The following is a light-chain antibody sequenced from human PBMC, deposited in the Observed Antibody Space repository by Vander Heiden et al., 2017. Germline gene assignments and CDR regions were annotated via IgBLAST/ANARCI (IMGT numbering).Light chain of an antibody. CDR2: AAS. J-gene: IGKJ4*01. V-gene: IGKV1-12*02. Sequence: DIQMTQSPSSVSASVGDRVTMTCRASQDISSWLAWYQQKPGRAPKLLIYAASRLQSGVPSRFSGSGSGTDYTLTISSLQPEDFATYYCQQANSFPSFGGGTKVEVK. CDR1: QDISSW. CDR3: QQANSFPS.